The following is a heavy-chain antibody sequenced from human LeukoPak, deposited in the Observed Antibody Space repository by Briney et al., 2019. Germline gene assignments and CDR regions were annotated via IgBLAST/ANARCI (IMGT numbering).Heavy chain of an antibody. D-gene: IGHD5-12*01. CDR3: GRKHNRGYSGYAFDY. CDR2: IYYSGSS. Sequence: PSETLSLTCAVYGGSFSSYYWGWIRQPPGKGLEWIGSIYYSGSSYYNPSLRSRLSISVDASKNQFSLKLISVTAADTAVYYCGRKHNRGYSGYAFDYWGQGTLVTVSS. J-gene: IGHJ4*02. CDR1: GGSFSSYY. V-gene: IGHV4-39*07.